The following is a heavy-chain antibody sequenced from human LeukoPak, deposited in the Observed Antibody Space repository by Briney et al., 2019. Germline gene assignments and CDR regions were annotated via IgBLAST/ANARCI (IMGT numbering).Heavy chain of an antibody. V-gene: IGHV1-69*06. CDR1: GGTFSSYA. Sequence: ASVEVSCKASGGTFSSYAISWVRQAPGQGLEWMGGIIPIFGTANYAQKFQGRVTITADKSTSTAYMELSSLRSEDTAVYYCASGSVYDFWSGYQFDYWGQGTLVTVSS. J-gene: IGHJ4*02. CDR3: ASGSVYDFWSGYQFDY. CDR2: IIPIFGTA. D-gene: IGHD3-3*01.